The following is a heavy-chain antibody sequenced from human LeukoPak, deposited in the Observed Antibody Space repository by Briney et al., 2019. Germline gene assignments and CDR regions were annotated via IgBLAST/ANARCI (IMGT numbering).Heavy chain of an antibody. V-gene: IGHV4-39*07. CDR1: GDSISTSSSY. J-gene: IGHJ4*02. Sequence: SETLSLTCTVSGDSISTSSSYWGWIRQPPGEGLEWIGSIYYSGSTYYNPSLKSRVTISVDTSKNQFSLKLSSVTAADTAVYYCARVGDYVWGSYRPQAYFDYWGQGTLVTVSS. D-gene: IGHD3-16*02. CDR2: IYYSGST. CDR3: ARVGDYVWGSYRPQAYFDY.